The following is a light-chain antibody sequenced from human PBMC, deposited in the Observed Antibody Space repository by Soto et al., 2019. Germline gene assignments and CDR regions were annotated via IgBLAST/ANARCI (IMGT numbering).Light chain of an antibody. V-gene: IGLV2-14*01. CDR2: EVS. Sequence: QSALTQPASVSGSPGQSITISCTGTSSDVGGYNYVSWYQQHPGKAPKLMIYEVSNRPSGVSNRFSGSKSGNTASLTISWVPGEDEAEYYCSSLTSNKHLVVFGGGTKLTVL. CDR3: SSLTSNKHLVV. CDR1: SSDVGGYNY. J-gene: IGLJ2*01.